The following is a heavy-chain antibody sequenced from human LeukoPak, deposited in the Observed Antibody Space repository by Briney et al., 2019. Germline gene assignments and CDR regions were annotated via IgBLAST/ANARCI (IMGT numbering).Heavy chain of an antibody. D-gene: IGHD3-10*01. CDR1: GASITSSY. V-gene: IGHV4-59*01. J-gene: IGHJ5*02. CDR2: IYSGST. Sequence: SETLSLTCSVSGASITSSYWSWIRQTPGKGLEWIGNIYSGSTNYNPSFESRVTVSLDTSKNQISLRLTSVTAADTALYYCARDGYGSESYGWFDPWGQGTLVTVSS. CDR3: ARDGYGSESYGWFDP.